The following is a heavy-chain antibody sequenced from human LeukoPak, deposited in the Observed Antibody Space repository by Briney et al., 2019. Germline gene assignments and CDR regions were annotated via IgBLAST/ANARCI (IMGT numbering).Heavy chain of an antibody. J-gene: IGHJ3*01. CDR1: GFTFSSYG. CDR3: AKGFGWFVGTDAFDF. D-gene: IGHD3-10*01. Sequence: GGSLRLSCVVSGFTFSSYGMHWVRQAPGKGLEWVAFIRYDGSNNFYADSVKGRFTISRDNPKNTLYLQMNSLRPEDTAVYYCAKGFGWFVGTDAFDFWGQGTEVTVSS. V-gene: IGHV3-30*02. CDR2: IRYDGSNN.